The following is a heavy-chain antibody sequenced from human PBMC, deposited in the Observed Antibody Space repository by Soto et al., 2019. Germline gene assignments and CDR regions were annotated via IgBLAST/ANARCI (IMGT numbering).Heavy chain of an antibody. CDR2: ISAYNGNT. CDR1: GYTFTSYG. V-gene: IGHV1-18*01. CDR3: ARDPFSFGVVHSSWFDP. J-gene: IGHJ5*02. Sequence: ASVKVSCKASGYTFTSYGISWVRQAPGQGLEWMGWISAYNGNTNYAQKLQGRVTMTTDTSTSTAYMELRSLRSDDTAVYYCARDPFSFGVVHSSWFDPWGQGTLVTVPQ. D-gene: IGHD3-3*01.